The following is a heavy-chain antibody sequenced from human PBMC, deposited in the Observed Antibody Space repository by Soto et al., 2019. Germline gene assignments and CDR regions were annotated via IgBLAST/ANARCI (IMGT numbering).Heavy chain of an antibody. CDR3: AHTWGLPFDY. D-gene: IGHD3-16*01. Sequence: HITLTESDPALVKPTQTLTLTCTYSGFSLRTTGVGVGWVRQPPGKALEWLAIIYWNDSKHYSPSLKSRFTLTSDISKSQVVLTMTNMDPVDTATYYCAHTWGLPFDYWGQGTLVIVSS. CDR2: IYWNDSK. J-gene: IGHJ4*02. CDR1: GFSLRTTGVG. V-gene: IGHV2-5*01.